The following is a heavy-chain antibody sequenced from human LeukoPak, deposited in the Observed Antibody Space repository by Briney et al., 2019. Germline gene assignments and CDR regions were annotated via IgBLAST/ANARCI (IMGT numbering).Heavy chain of an antibody. CDR1: GLIFSGYS. Sequence: GGSLRLSCAASGLIFSGYSMNWVRQAPGKGLEWISYISSSGTSMYYADSVKGRFNISRDNPKKSLSLQMNSLRAEDTAVYHCVRGSGGYDPLDFDSWGQGTLVSVSS. CDR2: ISSSGTSM. J-gene: IGHJ4*02. D-gene: IGHD5-12*01. V-gene: IGHV3-48*04. CDR3: VRGSGGYDPLDFDS.